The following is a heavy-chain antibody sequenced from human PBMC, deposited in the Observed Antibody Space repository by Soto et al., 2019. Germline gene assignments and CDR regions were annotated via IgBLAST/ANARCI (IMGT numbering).Heavy chain of an antibody. CDR3: ARDRCSSTSCYDAFDI. CDR2: IWYDGSNK. Sequence: GESLKISCAASGFTFSSYGMHWVRQAPGKGLEWVAVIWYDGSNKYYADSVKGRFTISRDNSKNTLYLQMNSLRAEDTAVYYCARDRCSSTSCYDAFDIWGQGTMVTVSS. V-gene: IGHV3-33*08. D-gene: IGHD2-2*01. J-gene: IGHJ3*02. CDR1: GFTFSSYG.